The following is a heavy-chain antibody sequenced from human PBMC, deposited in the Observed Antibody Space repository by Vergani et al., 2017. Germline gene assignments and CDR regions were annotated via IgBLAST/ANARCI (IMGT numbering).Heavy chain of an antibody. Sequence: QVQLVESGGGVVQPGRSLRLSCAASGFTFSSYGMHWVRQAPGKGLEWVAVIWYDGSNKYYADSVKGRFTISRDNSKNTLYLQMNSLRAEDTAVYYCAKAAVAGSYDAFDILGQGTMVTVSS. CDR1: GFTFSSYG. V-gene: IGHV3-33*06. J-gene: IGHJ3*02. CDR2: IWYDGSNK. CDR3: AKAAVAGSYDAFDI. D-gene: IGHD6-19*01.